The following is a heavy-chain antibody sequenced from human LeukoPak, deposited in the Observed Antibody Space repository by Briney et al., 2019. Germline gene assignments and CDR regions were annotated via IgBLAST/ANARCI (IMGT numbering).Heavy chain of an antibody. CDR2: IYTSGST. D-gene: IGHD3-22*01. CDR3: AREMASGYYDSSGYFHYYGMDV. J-gene: IGHJ6*02. Sequence: SQTLSLTCTVSGGSISSGSYYWSWIRQPAGKGLEWIGRIYTSGSTNYNPSPKSRVTISVDTSKNQFSLKLSSVTAADTAVYYCAREMASGYYDSSGYFHYYGMDVWGQGTTVTVSS. CDR1: GGSISSGSYY. V-gene: IGHV4-61*02.